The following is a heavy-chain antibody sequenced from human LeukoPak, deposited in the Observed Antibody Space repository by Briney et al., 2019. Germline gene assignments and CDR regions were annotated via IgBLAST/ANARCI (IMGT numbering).Heavy chain of an antibody. Sequence: GGSLRLSCAASGFTFSNAWTSWVRQAPGKGLEWVGRIKTKTDGGTTDYAAPVKGRFTISRDDSKNTLYLQMNGLKTEDTAVYYCTTEAHYYDSSGSPFAFDYWGQGTLITVSS. CDR2: IKTKTDGGTT. CDR3: TTEAHYYDSSGSPFAFDY. D-gene: IGHD3-22*01. CDR1: GFTFSNAW. J-gene: IGHJ4*02. V-gene: IGHV3-15*01.